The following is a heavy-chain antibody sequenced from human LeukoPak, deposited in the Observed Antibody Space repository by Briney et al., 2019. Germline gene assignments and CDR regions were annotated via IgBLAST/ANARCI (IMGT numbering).Heavy chain of an antibody. CDR2: FSHDGSSK. CDR1: GFTFSSYA. Sequence: TGGSLRLSCAASGFTFSSYAMHWVRQAPGKGLEWVTLFSHDGSSKYYADSVRGRFTISRDNSKNTLYLQMNSLRADNSAVYYCSRGTGSESGYDYFLDYWGQGTLVTVSS. D-gene: IGHD5-12*01. CDR3: SRGTGSESGYDYFLDY. J-gene: IGHJ4*02. V-gene: IGHV3-30-3*01.